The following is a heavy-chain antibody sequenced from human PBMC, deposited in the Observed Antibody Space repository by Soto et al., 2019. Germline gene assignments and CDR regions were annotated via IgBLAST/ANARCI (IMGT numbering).Heavy chain of an antibody. Sequence: ASVKISCKASGYTFNNYGIHWVRQAPGQGLEWMGWISAYNGNTDYAQRLQGRVTMTTDTSTSTAYVELRSLRSDDTAVYYCARERDDSSRPSVEYFQHWGEGTLVTVSS. J-gene: IGHJ1*01. V-gene: IGHV1-18*01. CDR3: ARERDDSSRPSVEYFQH. CDR2: ISAYNGNT. D-gene: IGHD6-13*01. CDR1: GYTFNNYG.